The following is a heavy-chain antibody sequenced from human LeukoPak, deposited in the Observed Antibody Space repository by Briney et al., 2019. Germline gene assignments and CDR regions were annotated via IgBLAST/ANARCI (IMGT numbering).Heavy chain of an antibody. D-gene: IGHD3-3*01. Sequence: GGSLRLSCAASGFTFSGYAMHWVRQAPGKGLEWVAVISYDGSNKYYADSVKGRFTISRDNSKNTLYLQMNSLRAEDTAVYYCAREERTFGVVIDYWGQGTLVTVSS. CDR2: ISYDGSNK. J-gene: IGHJ4*02. CDR1: GFTFSGYA. V-gene: IGHV3-30*01. CDR3: AREERTFGVVIDY.